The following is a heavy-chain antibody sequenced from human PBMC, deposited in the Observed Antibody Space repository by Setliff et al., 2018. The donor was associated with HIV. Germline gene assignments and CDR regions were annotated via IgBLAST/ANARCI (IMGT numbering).Heavy chain of an antibody. CDR2: IYYSGST. CDR3: ARYRYYYDSSGYGRWFDP. V-gene: IGHV4-39*01. J-gene: IGHJ5*02. Sequence: SETLSLTCTVAGGSISSSSYYWGWIRQPPGKGLEWIGNIYYSGSTYYNPSLKNRVTISVDTSETQFSLRLNSVTAADTAVYYCARYRYYYDSSGYGRWFDPWGQGTLVTVSS. CDR1: GGSISSSSYY. D-gene: IGHD3-22*01.